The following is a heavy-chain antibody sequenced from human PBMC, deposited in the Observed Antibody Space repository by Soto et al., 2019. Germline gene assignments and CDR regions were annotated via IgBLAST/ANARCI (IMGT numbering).Heavy chain of an antibody. D-gene: IGHD6-13*01. Sequence: QVQLVQSGAEVKKPGSSVKVSCKASGGTFSTYTIIWVRQAPGQGLEWMGRILPMLDITNSAQRLHGRVTISADKSTSTAYLELSSLRSEDTAVYYCSLGSWSAETFDIWGRGTMFTVSS. CDR2: ILPMLDIT. J-gene: IGHJ3*02. CDR3: SLGSWSAETFDI. CDR1: GGTFSTYT. V-gene: IGHV1-69*02.